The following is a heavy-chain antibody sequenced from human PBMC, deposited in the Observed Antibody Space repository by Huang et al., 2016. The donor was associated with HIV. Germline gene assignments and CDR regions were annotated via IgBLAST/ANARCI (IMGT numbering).Heavy chain of an antibody. CDR2: VYQSGST. D-gene: IGHD6-13*01. Sequence: QLQLQESGPGQVKPSETLSLTCTVSGDFISSTNYYWGWIRQSPGKGLEWVGSVYQSGSTNYNPSRTSRVTLSVDTSRNQSSLRLNSVTAADTAVYYCASQHIGAAATWFWGRGTQVAVSS. CDR1: GDFISSTNYY. V-gene: IGHV4-39*01. J-gene: IGHJ4*02. CDR3: ASQHIGAAATWF.